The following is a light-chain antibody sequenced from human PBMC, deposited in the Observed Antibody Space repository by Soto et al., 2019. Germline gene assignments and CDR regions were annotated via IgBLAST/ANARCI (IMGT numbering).Light chain of an antibody. Sequence: EIVLTQSPVIVSLSPGERATLSCRASQTVDNFLAWYQLTPRKAPRLLFYRISTRATGIPARFSGSGSGTEFTLTINSLQSEDFAVYYCQQHYQWPITFGQGTRLEIK. CDR1: QTVDNF. V-gene: IGKV3D-15*01. J-gene: IGKJ5*01. CDR3: QQHYQWPIT. CDR2: RIS.